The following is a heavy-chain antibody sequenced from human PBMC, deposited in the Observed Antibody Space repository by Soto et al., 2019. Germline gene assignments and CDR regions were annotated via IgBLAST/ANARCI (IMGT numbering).Heavy chain of an antibody. CDR2: INPSGGST. CDR3: ARETMTTVNNDAFDI. D-gene: IGHD4-17*01. CDR1: GHTYTSYY. Sequence: ASVKVSCKASGHTYTSYYMHWVRQAPGQGLEWMGIINPSGGSTSYAQKFQGRVTMTRDTSTSTVYMELSSLRSEDTAVYYCARETMTTVNNDAFDIWGQGTMVTVSS. J-gene: IGHJ3*02. V-gene: IGHV1-46*03.